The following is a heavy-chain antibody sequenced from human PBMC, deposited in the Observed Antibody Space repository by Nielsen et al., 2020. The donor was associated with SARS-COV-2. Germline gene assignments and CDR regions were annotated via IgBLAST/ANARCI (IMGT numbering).Heavy chain of an antibody. V-gene: IGHV1-2*06. J-gene: IGHJ6*02. CDR3: ARDGPIVPAALYYYYYGMDV. CDR2: INPNSGGT. Sequence: ASVKVSCKASGYTFTGYYMHWVRQAPGQGLEWMGRINPNSGGTNYAQKFQGRVTMTRDTSISTAYMELSRLRSDDTAVYYCARDGPIVPAALYYYYYGMDVWGQGTTVTVSS. D-gene: IGHD2-2*01. CDR1: GYTFTGYY.